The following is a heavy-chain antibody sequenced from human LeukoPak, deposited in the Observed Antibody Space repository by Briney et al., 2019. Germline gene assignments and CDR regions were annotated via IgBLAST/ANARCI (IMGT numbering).Heavy chain of an antibody. V-gene: IGHV3-53*01. CDR1: GFTVSSNY. CDR3: ARDGINYYDSSGYNYF. CDR2: IYSGGST. D-gene: IGHD3-22*01. J-gene: IGHJ4*02. Sequence: GGSLRLSRAASGFTVSSNYMSWVRQAPGKGLEWVSVIYSGGSTYYADSVKGRFTISRDNSKNTLYLQMNSLRAEDTAVYYCARDGINYYDSSGYNYFWGQGTLVTVSS.